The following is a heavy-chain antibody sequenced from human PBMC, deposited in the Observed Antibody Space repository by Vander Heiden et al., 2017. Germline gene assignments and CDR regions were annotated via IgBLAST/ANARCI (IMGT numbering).Heavy chain of an antibody. D-gene: IGHD3-3*01. Sequence: EVQLLESGGGSVLPGGSLRLSCEASGFTFNNYAMTWVRQAPGKGLEWVSVISGLGGSTYYADSVKGRFIVSRDNSKNTLYLEMSSLTAADTALYYCAKVVFPRDDLDCWGHGTLVTVSS. CDR3: AKVVFPRDDLDC. CDR2: ISGLGGST. V-gene: IGHV3-23*01. J-gene: IGHJ4*01. CDR1: GFTFNNYA.